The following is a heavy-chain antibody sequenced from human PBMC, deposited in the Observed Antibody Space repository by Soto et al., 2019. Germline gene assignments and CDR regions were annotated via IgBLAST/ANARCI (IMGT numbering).Heavy chain of an antibody. CDR2: ISWNSGSI. D-gene: IGHD6-19*01. Sequence: EVQLVESGGGLVQPGRSLRLSCAASGFTFDDYAMHWVRQAPGKGLEWVSDISWNSGSIGYADSVKGRFTISRDNAKNSLYLQMNSLRAEDTALYYCANVVAGNVYWGQGTLVTVSS. J-gene: IGHJ4*02. CDR3: ANVVAGNVY. V-gene: IGHV3-9*01. CDR1: GFTFDDYA.